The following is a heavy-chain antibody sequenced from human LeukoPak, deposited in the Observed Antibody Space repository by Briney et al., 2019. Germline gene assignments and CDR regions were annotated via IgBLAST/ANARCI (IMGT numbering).Heavy chain of an antibody. CDR2: IYYTGTT. CDR3: ARDLKINYSSGWYSFDY. CDR1: GSSISPYY. D-gene: IGHD6-19*01. Sequence: SETLSLTCTVSGSSISPYYWGWIRQPPGKGLEWIGYIYYTGTTNYSPSLKSRVTISVDTSKNQVSLRLKSVTAADTAVYYCARDLKINYSSGWYSFDYWGQGILVTVSS. J-gene: IGHJ4*02. V-gene: IGHV4-59*01.